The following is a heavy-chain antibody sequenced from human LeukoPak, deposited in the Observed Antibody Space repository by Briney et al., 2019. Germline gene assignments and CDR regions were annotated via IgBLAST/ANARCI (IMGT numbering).Heavy chain of an antibody. D-gene: IGHD3-10*01. Sequence: PSETLSLTCAVSGGSISSYYWSWSRQPPGKGLEWIGYIYYSGGTNYNPSLNSRVTISVDTSKNQFSLKLSSVTAADTAVYYCARVRLLWFGELHYYYYMDVWGKGTTVTVSS. CDR1: GGSISSYY. CDR2: IYYSGGT. J-gene: IGHJ6*03. V-gene: IGHV4-59*01. CDR3: ARVRLLWFGELHYYYYMDV.